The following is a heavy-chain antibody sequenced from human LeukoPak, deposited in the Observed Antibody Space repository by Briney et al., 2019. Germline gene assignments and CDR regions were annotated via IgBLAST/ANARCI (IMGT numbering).Heavy chain of an antibody. CDR2: ISYDGGNK. V-gene: IGHV3-30*04. D-gene: IGHD5-12*01. J-gene: IGHJ4*02. CDR3: ARDLSPLGYSGFDY. Sequence: GGSLRLSCAASGFTFSHYAIHWVRQAPGKGLEWVAVISYDGGNKYYAASVKGRFTVSRDNSRNTLYLQMNSLGAEDTAVYYCARDLSPLGYSGFDYWGQGALVTVSS. CDR1: GFTFSHYA.